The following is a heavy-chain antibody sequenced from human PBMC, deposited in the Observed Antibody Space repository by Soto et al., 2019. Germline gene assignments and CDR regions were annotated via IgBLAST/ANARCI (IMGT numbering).Heavy chain of an antibody. D-gene: IGHD3-3*01. Sequence: ASVKVSCKASGYTFTGYYMHWVRQAPGQGLEWMGWINPNSGGTNYAQKFQGWVTMTRDTSISTAYMELGRLRSDDTAVYYCARNNDFWSGYPDDAFESWGQGTMVPV. CDR3: ARNNDFWSGYPDDAFES. J-gene: IGHJ3*02. CDR2: INPNSGGT. CDR1: GYTFTGYY. V-gene: IGHV1-2*04.